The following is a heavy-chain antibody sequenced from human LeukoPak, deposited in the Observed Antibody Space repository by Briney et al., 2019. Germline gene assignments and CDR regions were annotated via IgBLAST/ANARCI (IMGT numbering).Heavy chain of an antibody. CDR2: IIPIFGTA. CDR1: GGTFSSYA. J-gene: IGHJ2*01. CDR3: ARGYCSGGSCYDWYLDL. V-gene: IGHV1-69*05. Sequence: ASVKVSCKASGGTFSSYAISWVRQAPGQGLEWMGRIIPIFGTANYAQQFQGRVTITTDESTSTAYMELSSLRSEDTVGYDCARGYCSGGSCYDWYLDLWGRGTLVTVSS. D-gene: IGHD2-15*01.